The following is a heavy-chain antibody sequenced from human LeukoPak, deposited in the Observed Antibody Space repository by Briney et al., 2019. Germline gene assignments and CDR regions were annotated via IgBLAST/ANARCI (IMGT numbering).Heavy chain of an antibody. Sequence: GGSLRLSCAASGFTFSSYWMHWVRQAPGKGLEWVSAISGSGGSTYYADSVKGRFTISRDNSKNTLYLQMNSLRAEDTAVHYCAREYCTNGVCYDAFDIWGQGTMVTVSS. CDR2: ISGSGGST. J-gene: IGHJ3*02. V-gene: IGHV3-23*01. CDR1: GFTFSSYW. D-gene: IGHD2-8*01. CDR3: AREYCTNGVCYDAFDI.